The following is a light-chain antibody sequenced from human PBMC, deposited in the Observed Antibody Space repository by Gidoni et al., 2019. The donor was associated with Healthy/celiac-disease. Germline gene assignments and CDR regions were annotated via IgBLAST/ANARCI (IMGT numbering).Light chain of an antibody. CDR3: QQRSNWPLT. CDR1: QSVSSY. CDR2: DAS. Sequence: EIVLSHSPATLSLSPGDRATLSCRASQSVSSYLAWYHQKPGQAPRLLIYDASNRATGIPARFSGSGSGTDFTLTISSLEPEDFAVYYCQQRSNWPLTFGGGTKVEIK. V-gene: IGKV3-11*01. J-gene: IGKJ4*01.